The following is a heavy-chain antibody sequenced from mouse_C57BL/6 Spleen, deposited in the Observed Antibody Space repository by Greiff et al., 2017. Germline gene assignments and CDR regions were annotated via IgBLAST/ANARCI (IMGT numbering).Heavy chain of an antibody. J-gene: IGHJ2*01. CDR2: IDPETGGT. D-gene: IGHD1-1*01. Sequence: VQLQQSGAELVRPGASVTLSCKASGYTFTDYEMHWVKQTPVHGLEWIGAIDPETGGTAYNQKFKGKDILTADKSSSTAYMELRSLTSEDSAVYYCTRSGILREVFDYWGQGTTLTVSS. V-gene: IGHV1-15*01. CDR3: TRSGILREVFDY. CDR1: GYTFTDYE.